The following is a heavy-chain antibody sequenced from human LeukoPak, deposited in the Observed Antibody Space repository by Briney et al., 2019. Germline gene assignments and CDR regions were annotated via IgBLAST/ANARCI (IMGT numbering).Heavy chain of an antibody. V-gene: IGHV1-3*01. CDR2: INAGNGNT. Sequence: GASVKVSCKASGYTFTSYAMHWVRQAPGQRLEWMGWINAGNGNTKYSQKFQGRVTMTRNTSISTAYMELSSLRSEDTAVYYCARAPVNWGSYRPYYYYGMDVWGQGTTVTVSS. CDR3: ARAPVNWGSYRPYYYYGMDV. CDR1: GYTFTSYA. D-gene: IGHD3-16*02. J-gene: IGHJ6*02.